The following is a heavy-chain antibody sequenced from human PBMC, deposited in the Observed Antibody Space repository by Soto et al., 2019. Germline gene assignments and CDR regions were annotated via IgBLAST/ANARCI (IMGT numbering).Heavy chain of an antibody. CDR1: GFTFTRSS. J-gene: IGHJ4*02. Sequence: GWSLRLSCAASGFTFTRSSMNLVRQAPGKGLEWVSSISSTTNYIYYGDSMKGRFTISRDNAKNSLYLEMNSLRAEDTAVYYCARESEDLTSNFDYWGQGTMVTVS. CDR3: ARESEDLTSNFDY. CDR2: ISSTTNYI. V-gene: IGHV3-21*06.